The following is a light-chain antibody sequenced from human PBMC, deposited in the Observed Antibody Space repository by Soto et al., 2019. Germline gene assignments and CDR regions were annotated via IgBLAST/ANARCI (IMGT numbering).Light chain of an antibody. V-gene: IGKV3-20*01. CDR2: GTS. CDR1: QSVSSSY. CDR3: QQYGSSSWT. J-gene: IGKJ1*01. Sequence: EIVLTQSPGTLSLSPGERATLSCRASQSVSSSYLAWYQQKPGQAPRLLIYGTSSRATAIPDRFSGSGSGTDFTLTISRLEPADFAVYYCQQYGSSSWTFGQGTKLEIK.